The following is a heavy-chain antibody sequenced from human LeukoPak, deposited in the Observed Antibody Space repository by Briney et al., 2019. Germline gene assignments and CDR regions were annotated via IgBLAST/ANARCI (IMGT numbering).Heavy chain of an antibody. CDR1: GFTFSTYA. V-gene: IGHV3-23*01. CDR3: PLYRNSLDY. D-gene: IGHD2-21*01. CDR2: ITGSGGST. J-gene: IGHJ4*02. Sequence: GGSLRLSCAASGFTFSTYAMSWVRQAPGKGLEWVSAITGSGGSTYYADSVKGRFTISRDNSKNTLYLQMNSLRAEDSAIYYCPLYRNSLDYWDQGTLVTVSS.